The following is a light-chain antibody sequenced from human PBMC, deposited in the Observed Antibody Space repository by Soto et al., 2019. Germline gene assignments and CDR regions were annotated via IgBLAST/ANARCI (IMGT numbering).Light chain of an antibody. J-gene: IGLJ3*02. Sequence: QSALTQPASVSGSPGQSITISCTGTSSDVGAYNFVSWYQQHPGKAPKLMIYEVSNRPSGVSYRFSGSKSGNTASLTISGLKAEDEADYYCCSYTTANTWVFGGGTKLTVL. CDR3: CSYTTANTWV. CDR2: EVS. V-gene: IGLV2-14*01. CDR1: SSDVGAYNF.